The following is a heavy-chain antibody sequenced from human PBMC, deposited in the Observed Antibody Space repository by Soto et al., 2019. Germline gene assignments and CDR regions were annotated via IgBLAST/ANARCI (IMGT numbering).Heavy chain of an antibody. Sequence: QVQLVQSGAEEKKPGASVKVSCKASGYTFTSYAMHWVRQATGQRLEWMGWINAGNGNTKYSPKFQGRVTITRDTSASTAYMELSSLRSEDTAVYYCARSIVVVTALDYWGQGTLVTVSS. V-gene: IGHV1-3*05. CDR1: GYTFTSYA. D-gene: IGHD2-21*02. CDR3: ARSIVVVTALDY. J-gene: IGHJ4*02. CDR2: INAGNGNT.